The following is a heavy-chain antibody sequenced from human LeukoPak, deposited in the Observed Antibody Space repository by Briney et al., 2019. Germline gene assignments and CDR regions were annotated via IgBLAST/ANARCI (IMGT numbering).Heavy chain of an antibody. Sequence: PSETLSLTCTVSGGSISSYYWSWIRQPAGKGLEWIGRIYTSGSTNYNPSLKSRVTMSVDTSKNQFSLKLSSVTAADTAVYYCARDYYYGSGSYSVQAWGQGTLVTVSS. V-gene: IGHV4-4*07. CDR1: GGSISSYY. CDR2: IYTSGST. D-gene: IGHD3-10*01. CDR3: ARDYYYGSGSYSVQA. J-gene: IGHJ5*02.